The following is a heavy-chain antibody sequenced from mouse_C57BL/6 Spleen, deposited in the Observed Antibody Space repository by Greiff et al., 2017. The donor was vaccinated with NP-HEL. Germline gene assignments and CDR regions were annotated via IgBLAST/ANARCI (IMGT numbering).Heavy chain of an antibody. J-gene: IGHJ1*03. CDR2: IYPGDGDT. CDR1: GYAFSRYW. CDR3: ARSGWDWYFDV. V-gene: IGHV1-80*01. D-gene: IGHD3-1*01. Sequence: QVQLQQSGAELVKPGASVKISCKASGYAFSRYWMNWVKQRPGKGLEWLGQIYPGDGDTNYNGKFKGKATMTADQSSSTAYMQLSSPTSEDSALYFCARSGWDWYFDVWGTGTTVTVSS.